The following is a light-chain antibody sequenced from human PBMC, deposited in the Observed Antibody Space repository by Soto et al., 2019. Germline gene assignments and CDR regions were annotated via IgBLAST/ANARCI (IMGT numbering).Light chain of an antibody. V-gene: IGKV1-5*01. CDR1: QSISSW. CDR3: QQYNSYSQT. Sequence: DLQLTQAPSTMSASVGDKVTITCLASQSISSWLAWYQQKPGKAPKLLIYDASSLKSGVPSRFSGSGSGTEFTLTISSLQPDDFAIYYCQQYNSYSQTFGQGTKVDIK. CDR2: DAS. J-gene: IGKJ1*01.